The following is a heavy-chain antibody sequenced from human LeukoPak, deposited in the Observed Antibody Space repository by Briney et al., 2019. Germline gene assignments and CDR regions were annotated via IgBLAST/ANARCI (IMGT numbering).Heavy chain of an antibody. CDR3: AKEWELHPFDY. CDR1: GFTFSSYG. D-gene: IGHD1-26*01. J-gene: IGHJ4*02. Sequence: GRSLRLSCAASGFTFSSYGMHWVRQAPGKGLEWVAVISCDGSNKYYADSVKGRFTISRDNSKNTLYLQMNSLRAEDTAVYYCAKEWELHPFDYWGQGTLVTVSS. CDR2: ISCDGSNK. V-gene: IGHV3-30*18.